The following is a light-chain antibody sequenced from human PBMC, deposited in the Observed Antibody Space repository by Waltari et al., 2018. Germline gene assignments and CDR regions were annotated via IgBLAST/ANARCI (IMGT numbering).Light chain of an antibody. CDR3: RQYLSSPWT. CDR1: QTVRSNY. CDR2: DVS. J-gene: IGKJ1*01. V-gene: IGKV3D-20*01. Sequence: EIVLTQSPATLSLSPGERATLSCRASQTVRSNYLAWYQQKSGLAPRLLIYDVSNRATGSPDRFSGSGAGTDFTLTITRLEPEDFAVYFCRQYLSSPWTFGLGTKVEIK.